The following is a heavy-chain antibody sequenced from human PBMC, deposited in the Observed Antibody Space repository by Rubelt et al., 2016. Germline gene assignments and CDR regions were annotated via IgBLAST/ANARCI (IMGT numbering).Heavy chain of an antibody. Sequence: GPGLVKTSETLSVSCTVSGGSVSDSSYLWAWIRQPPGKGLEWIGYIYYSGSTNYNPSLKSRVTISVDTSKNQFSLKLSSVTAADTAVYYCASGRQKTGSDYWGQGTLVTVSS. V-gene: IGHV4-61*05. CDR2: IYYSGST. CDR3: ASGRQKTGSDY. J-gene: IGHJ4*02. D-gene: IGHD1-14*01. CDR1: GGSVSDSSYL.